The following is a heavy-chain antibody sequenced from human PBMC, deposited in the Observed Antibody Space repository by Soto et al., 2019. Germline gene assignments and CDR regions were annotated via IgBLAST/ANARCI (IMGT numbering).Heavy chain of an antibody. J-gene: IGHJ5*02. Sequence: ASVKGSCKTSGGTFSTYGLSWVRQAPGQGLXWMXGIXXIXGXXXYXXXFQGRVTITAYESTNTAYMELSSLRSEDTAVYYCARDSSGRGWFDPWGQGTLVTVSS. V-gene: IGHV1-69*13. CDR1: GGTFSTYG. D-gene: IGHD6-19*01. CDR3: ARDSSGRGWFDP. CDR2: IXXIXGXX.